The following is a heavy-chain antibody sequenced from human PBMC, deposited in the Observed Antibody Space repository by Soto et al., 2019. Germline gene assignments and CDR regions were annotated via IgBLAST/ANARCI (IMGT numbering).Heavy chain of an antibody. V-gene: IGHV3-23*01. CDR2: ITGSGGST. CDR1: GFTFSSYS. J-gene: IGHJ4*01. CDR3: PKEGDLIRYNYGSCLDY. Sequence: GGSLRLSXAASGFTFSSYSMSWVRQAPGKGLECVSAITGSGGSTYYADSVKGRFTISRDNSKNTLYLQMNRLRAEDTAVYYCPKEGDLIRYNYGSCLDYWDQGALDTVSS. D-gene: IGHD5-18*01.